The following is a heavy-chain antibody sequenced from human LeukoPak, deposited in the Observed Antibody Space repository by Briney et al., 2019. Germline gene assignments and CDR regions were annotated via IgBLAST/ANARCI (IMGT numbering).Heavy chain of an antibody. CDR3: TTGEGRYYFDY. V-gene: IGHV3-15*01. J-gene: IGHJ4*02. CDR2: IKSKTDGGTT. Sequence: GGSLRLSCAASGFTFDDYGMSWVRQAPGKGLEWVGRIKSKTDGGTTDYAAPVKGRFTISRDDSKNTLYLQMNSLKTEDTAVYYCTTGEGRYYFDYWGQGTLVTVSS. CDR1: GFTFDDYG.